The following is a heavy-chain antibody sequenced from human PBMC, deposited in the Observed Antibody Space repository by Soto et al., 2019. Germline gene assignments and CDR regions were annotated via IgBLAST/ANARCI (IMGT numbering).Heavy chain of an antibody. Sequence: PGESLKISCQGSGYSFSGYWIGWVRQVPGKGLEWMAIIYPGDSNTRYSPSFQGQVTISADKSIRTAYLQWSRLKASDSGMYYCAIGFSSSWYEPADWGQGTKVTVSS. CDR2: IYPGDSNT. CDR3: AIGFSSSWYEPAD. CDR1: GYSFSGYW. D-gene: IGHD6-13*01. J-gene: IGHJ4*02. V-gene: IGHV5-51*01.